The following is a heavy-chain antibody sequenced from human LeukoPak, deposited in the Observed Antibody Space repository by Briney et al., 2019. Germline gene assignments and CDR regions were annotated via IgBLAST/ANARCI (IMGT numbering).Heavy chain of an antibody. D-gene: IGHD2-21*01. CDR1: GFTFNSYG. V-gene: IGHV3-33*01. CDR2: LWSDGSSK. CDR3: ARDGGELEADGFDI. J-gene: IGHJ3*02. Sequence: PGRSLRLSCAASGFTFNSYGMHWVRQAPGKGLEWVAALWSDGSSKYYADSVKGRFTISRDNSKNTLYLQMNSLRAEDTAVYYCARDGGELEADGFDIWGQGTMVTVSS.